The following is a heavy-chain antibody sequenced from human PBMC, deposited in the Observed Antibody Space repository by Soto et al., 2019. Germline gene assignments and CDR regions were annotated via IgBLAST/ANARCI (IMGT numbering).Heavy chain of an antibody. V-gene: IGHV3-30*18. J-gene: IGHJ4*02. CDR3: AKEAPGGWHFFDT. D-gene: IGHD6-19*01. CDR1: VFTFRTYG. CDR2: ISDDGSQK. Sequence: PGWSLRLSCAASVFTFRTYGMHWFRQAPGKGLEWVAFISDDGSQKYYGDSVKGRFTISRDNSKNTLSLRMISLRTEDTSVYYCAKEAPGGWHFFDTWGQGTLVTVSS.